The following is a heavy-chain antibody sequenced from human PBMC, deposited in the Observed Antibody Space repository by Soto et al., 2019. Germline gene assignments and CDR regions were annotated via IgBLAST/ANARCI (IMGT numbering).Heavy chain of an antibody. V-gene: IGHV1-2*02. Sequence: ASVKVSCKASGYTFTGYYIHWARQAPGQGLEWMGWINPNSGGTKYPQKFQGRVTMTRDTSIRTVYMSLTGLKSDDTAVYFCARDLAKGGGSAGFDYWGQGTLVTVSS. CDR3: ARDLAKGGGSAGFDY. D-gene: IGHD2-15*01. CDR1: GYTFTGYY. J-gene: IGHJ4*02. CDR2: INPNSGGT.